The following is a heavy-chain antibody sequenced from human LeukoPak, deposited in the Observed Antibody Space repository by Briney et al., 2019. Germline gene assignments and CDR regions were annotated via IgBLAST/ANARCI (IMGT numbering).Heavy chain of an antibody. Sequence: GGSLRLSCAASGFTFSSYSMNWVRQAPGKGLEWVSYISSSSSTIYYADSVKGRFTISRDNAKNSLYLQMNSLRAEDTAVYYCARDIHYYYDSSGYYPPDAFDIWGQGTMVTVSS. CDR1: GFTFSSYS. J-gene: IGHJ3*02. D-gene: IGHD3-22*01. CDR3: ARDIHYYYDSSGYYPPDAFDI. CDR2: ISSSSSTI. V-gene: IGHV3-48*01.